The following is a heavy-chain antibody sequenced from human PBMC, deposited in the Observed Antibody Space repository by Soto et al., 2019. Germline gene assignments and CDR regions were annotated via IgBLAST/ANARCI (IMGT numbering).Heavy chain of an antibody. CDR3: TTDTIFRWAYGMDV. Sequence: GGSLRLSCAASGFTFGSYWVHWVRQTPGKGLVWVSRINSDGSSRNYADSVKGRFTISRDDAKNTLYLQMNSLRPEDTAVYYCTTDTIFRWAYGMDVWGQGTTVTVSS. V-gene: IGHV3-74*01. D-gene: IGHD3-9*01. CDR2: INSDGSSR. J-gene: IGHJ6*02. CDR1: GFTFGSYW.